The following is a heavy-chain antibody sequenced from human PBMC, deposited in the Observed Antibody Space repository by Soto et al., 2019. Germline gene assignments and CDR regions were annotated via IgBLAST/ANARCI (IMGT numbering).Heavy chain of an antibody. CDR1: GYTFTGYY. Sequence: QVQLVQSGAEVKKPGASVKVSCKASGYTFTGYYMHWVRQAPGQGLEWMGWINPNSGGTNYAQKFQGWVTMTRDTSISTAYMELSRLRSDDTAVYYCARGGIVVVPAAFSWFDPWGQGTLDTVSS. CDR2: INPNSGGT. J-gene: IGHJ5*02. CDR3: ARGGIVVVPAAFSWFDP. V-gene: IGHV1-2*04. D-gene: IGHD2-2*01.